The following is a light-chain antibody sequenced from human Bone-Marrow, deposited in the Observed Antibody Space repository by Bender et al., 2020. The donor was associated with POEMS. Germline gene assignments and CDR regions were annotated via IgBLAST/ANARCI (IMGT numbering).Light chain of an antibody. CDR1: SSDVGGYNY. J-gene: IGLJ2*01. CDR2: EVN. V-gene: IGLV2-8*01. Sequence: QSALTQPPSASGSPGQSVTISCTGTSSDVGGYNYVSWYQQHPGKAPKLMIYEVNKRPSGVPDRFSGFKSGNTASLTVSGLQAEDEADYYCSSYAGSNNFEIFGGGTKLTVL. CDR3: SSYAGSNNFEI.